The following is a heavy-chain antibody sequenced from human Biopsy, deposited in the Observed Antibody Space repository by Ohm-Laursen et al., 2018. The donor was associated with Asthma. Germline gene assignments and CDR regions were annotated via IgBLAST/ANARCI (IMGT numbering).Heavy chain of an antibody. CDR1: GFSFDDCA. CDR2: ISWNSGNI. J-gene: IGHJ4*01. Sequence: SLRLSCTAFGFSFDDCAMHWVRQAPGKGLEWVSSISWNSGNIDYAVSVKGRFTISRDNAKNSLYLQMQSLRPEDTAFYYCAKSADYYDSTDYLDLWGRGTLVTVSS. V-gene: IGHV3-9*01. CDR3: AKSADYYDSTDYLDL. D-gene: IGHD3-22*01.